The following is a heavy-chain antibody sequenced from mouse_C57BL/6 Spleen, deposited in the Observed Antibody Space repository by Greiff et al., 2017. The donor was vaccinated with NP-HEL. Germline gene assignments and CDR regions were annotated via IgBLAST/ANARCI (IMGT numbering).Heavy chain of an antibody. CDR2: ISSGSSTI. D-gene: IGHD1-1*01. J-gene: IGHJ3*01. CDR3: ARGDYYGSSWFAY. CDR1: GFTFSDYG. V-gene: IGHV5-17*01. Sequence: EVHLVESGGGLVKPGGSLKLSCAASGFTFSDYGMHWVRQAPEQGLEWVAYISSGSSTIYYVDTVKGRFTITRDNAKNTLFLQMTSLRSEDTAMYYCARGDYYGSSWFAYWGQGTLVTVSA.